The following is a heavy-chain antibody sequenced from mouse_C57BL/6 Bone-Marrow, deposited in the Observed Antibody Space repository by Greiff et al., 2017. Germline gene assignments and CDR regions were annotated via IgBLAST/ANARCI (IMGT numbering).Heavy chain of an antibody. CDR3: ARWGLRRPYAMDY. J-gene: IGHJ4*01. CDR2: IYPRSGNT. CDR1: GYTFTSYG. V-gene: IGHV1-81*01. Sequence: VKLKESGAELARPGASVKLSCKASGYTFTSYGISWVKQRTGQGLEWIGEIYPRSGNTYYNEKFKGKATLTADKSSSTAYMELRSLTSEDSAVYFCARWGLRRPYAMDYWGQGTSVTVSS. D-gene: IGHD2-2*01.